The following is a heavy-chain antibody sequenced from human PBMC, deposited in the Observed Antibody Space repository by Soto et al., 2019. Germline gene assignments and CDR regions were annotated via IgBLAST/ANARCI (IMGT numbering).Heavy chain of an antibody. J-gene: IGHJ6*02. V-gene: IGHV4-59*08. CDR3: ARWSLAEGYYYLHYGLDV. D-gene: IGHD6-13*01. CDR1: GASISSYY. CDR2: IYHSGST. Sequence: SETLSLTCSVSGASISSYYWSWIRQPPGKGLEWIGYIYHSGSTNFNPSLKSRVTISIDTSKNQFSLKLSSVTAADTAVYYCARWSLAEGYYYLHYGLDVWGQGTTVTLSS.